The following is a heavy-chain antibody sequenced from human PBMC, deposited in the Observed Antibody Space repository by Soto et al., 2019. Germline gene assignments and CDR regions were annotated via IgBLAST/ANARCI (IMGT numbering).Heavy chain of an antibody. V-gene: IGHV1-18*01. Sequence: ASVTVSCKASGYTFTSYGIIWVRQAPGQGLEWMGWISAYNGNTNYAQKLQGRVTMTTDTSTSTAYMELRSLRSDDTAVYYCAREGIRGRGDGYFQHWGQGTLVTVSS. CDR1: GYTFTSYG. CDR2: ISAYNGNT. CDR3: AREGIRGRGDGYFQH. D-gene: IGHD3-10*01. J-gene: IGHJ1*01.